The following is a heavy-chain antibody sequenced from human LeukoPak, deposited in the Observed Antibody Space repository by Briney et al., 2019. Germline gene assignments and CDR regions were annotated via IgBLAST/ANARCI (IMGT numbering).Heavy chain of an antibody. J-gene: IGHJ4*02. Sequence: PGGSLRLSCAASGFTFSNTWMSWVRQAPGKGLEWVGRINTKIDGGTTDFAPPVKGRFTISRDDSKNTLYLQMNSLKTEDTAVYYCTTEYYGSSNYWGQGTLVTVSS. V-gene: IGHV3-15*01. D-gene: IGHD1-26*01. CDR1: GFTFSNTW. CDR2: INTKIDGGTT. CDR3: TTEYYGSSNY.